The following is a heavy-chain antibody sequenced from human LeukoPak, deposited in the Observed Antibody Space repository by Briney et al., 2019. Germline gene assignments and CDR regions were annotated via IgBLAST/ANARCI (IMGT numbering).Heavy chain of an antibody. D-gene: IGHD3-10*01. CDR2: ISSNGGST. CDR3: ARSPLRITMVRGLLDY. Sequence: PGGSLRLSCSASGFTFSSYAMHWVRQAPGKGLEYVSAISSNGGSTYYADSVKGRLTISRDNSKNTLYLQMSSLRAEDTAVYYCARSPLRITMVRGLLDYWGQGTLVTVSS. V-gene: IGHV3-64D*06. CDR1: GFTFSSYA. J-gene: IGHJ4*02.